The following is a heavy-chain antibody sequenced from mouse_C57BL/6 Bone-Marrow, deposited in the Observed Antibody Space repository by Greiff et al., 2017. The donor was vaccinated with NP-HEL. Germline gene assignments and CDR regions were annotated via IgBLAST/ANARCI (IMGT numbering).Heavy chain of an antibody. J-gene: IGHJ2*01. CDR2: FYPGSGSI. CDR3: ARHADYYGSSYDYFDY. D-gene: IGHD1-1*01. CDR1: GYTFTEYT. V-gene: IGHV1-62-2*01. Sequence: VQLQESGAELVKPGASVKLSCKASGYTFTEYTIHWVKQRSGQGLEWIGWFYPGSGSIKYNEKFKDKATLTADKSSSTVYMELSRLTSEDSAVYFCARHADYYGSSYDYFDYWGQGTTLTVSS.